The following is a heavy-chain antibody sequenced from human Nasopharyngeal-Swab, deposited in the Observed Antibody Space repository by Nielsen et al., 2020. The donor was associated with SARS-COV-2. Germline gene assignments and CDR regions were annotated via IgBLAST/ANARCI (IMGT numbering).Heavy chain of an antibody. CDR2: INAGNGNT. Sequence: ASVKVSCKASGYTFTSYAMHWVRQAPGQRLEWMGWINAGNGNTKYSQKFQGRVTITRDTSASTAYMELNSLRSEDTAVYYCAREKRGYGDYASGFDIWGQGTMVTVSS. V-gene: IGHV1-3*01. CDR3: AREKRGYGDYASGFDI. D-gene: IGHD4-17*01. CDR1: GYTFTSYA. J-gene: IGHJ3*02.